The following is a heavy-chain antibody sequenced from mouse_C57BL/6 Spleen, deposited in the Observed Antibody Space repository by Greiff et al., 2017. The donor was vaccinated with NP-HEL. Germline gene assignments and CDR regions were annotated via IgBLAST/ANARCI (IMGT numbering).Heavy chain of an antibody. CDR2: ISDGGSYT. D-gene: IGHD1-1*01. J-gene: IGHJ1*03. CDR3: AGGSRGDWYFDV. CDR1: GFTFSSYA. V-gene: IGHV5-4*03. Sequence: EVMLVESGGGLVKPGGSLKLSCAASGFTFSSYAMSWVRQTPEKRLEWVATISDGGSYTYYPDNVKGRFTISRDNAKNNLYLQMSHLKSEDTAMYYCAGGSRGDWYFDVWGTGTTVTVSS.